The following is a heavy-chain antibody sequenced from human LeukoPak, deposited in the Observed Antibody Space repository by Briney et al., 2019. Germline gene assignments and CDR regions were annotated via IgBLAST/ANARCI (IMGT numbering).Heavy chain of an antibody. V-gene: IGHV1-69*13. CDR3: ARDQQWLGIN. Sequence: GASVKVSCKASGGTFSSYAISWVRQAPGQGLEWMGGIIPIFGTANYAQKFQGRVTITAGESTSTAYMELSSLRSEDTAVYYCARDQQWLGINWGQGTLVIVCS. J-gene: IGHJ4*02. D-gene: IGHD6-19*01. CDR1: GGTFSSYA. CDR2: IIPIFGTA.